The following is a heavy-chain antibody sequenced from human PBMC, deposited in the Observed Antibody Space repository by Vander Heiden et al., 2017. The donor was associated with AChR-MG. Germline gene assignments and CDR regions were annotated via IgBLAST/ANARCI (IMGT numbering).Heavy chain of an antibody. Sequence: QLQLQESGPGLVKPSETLSLTCTVSGGSISSSSYYWGWIRQPPGKGLEWIGSIYYSGSTYYNPSLKRRVTISVDTSKNQFFLKLSSVTAADTAVYYCASRDDYVDYFWSERIDYWGQGTLVTVSS. J-gene: IGHJ4*02. CDR3: ASRDDYVDYFWSERIDY. V-gene: IGHV4-39*01. CDR1: GGSISSSSYY. D-gene: IGHD4-17*01. CDR2: IYYSGST.